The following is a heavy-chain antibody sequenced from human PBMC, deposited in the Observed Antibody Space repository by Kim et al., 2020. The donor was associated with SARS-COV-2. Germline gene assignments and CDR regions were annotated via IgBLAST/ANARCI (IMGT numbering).Heavy chain of an antibody. J-gene: IGHJ4*02. Sequence: SETLSLTCTVSGGSISSYYWSWIRQPPGKGLEWIGYIYYSGSTNYNPSLKSRVTISVDTSKNQFSLKLSSVTAADTAVYYCALLQFSEQKTKTFDYWGQGTLVTVSS. V-gene: IGHV4-59*13. CDR1: GGSISSYY. CDR3: ALLQFSEQKTKTFDY. D-gene: IGHD2-15*01. CDR2: IYYSGST.